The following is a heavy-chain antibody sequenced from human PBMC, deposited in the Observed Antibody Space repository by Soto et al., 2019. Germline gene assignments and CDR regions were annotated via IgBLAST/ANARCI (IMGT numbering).Heavy chain of an antibody. CDR2: ISYSGST. CDR3: ARIRCGGVCDYDY. V-gene: IGHV4-59*01. J-gene: IGHJ4*02. CDR1: GDAISSNY. D-gene: IGHD2-21*02. Sequence: QVQLQESGPGLVKPSETLSLTCTVSGDAISSNYWSWIRPPPGKGLEWIGYISYSGSTNYNPSLTSRVTTTVAPSKHQDSLKLSSVTDADTAVYYCARIRCGGVCDYDYWGQGTLVTVSS.